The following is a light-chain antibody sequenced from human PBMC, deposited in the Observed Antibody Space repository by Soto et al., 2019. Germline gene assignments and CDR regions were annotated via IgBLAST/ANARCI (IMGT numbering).Light chain of an antibody. CDR3: SSYTIRRTVV. Sequence: QSALTQPASVSGSLGQSITISCTGTSSDIGAYNYVSWYQHHPDKAPKLLFYEVRNRPSGVSNRFSGSKSGNTASPTISGLQAEDEADYYCSSYTIRRTVVFGGGTKLTVL. V-gene: IGLV2-14*01. CDR1: SSDIGAYNY. CDR2: EVR. J-gene: IGLJ2*01.